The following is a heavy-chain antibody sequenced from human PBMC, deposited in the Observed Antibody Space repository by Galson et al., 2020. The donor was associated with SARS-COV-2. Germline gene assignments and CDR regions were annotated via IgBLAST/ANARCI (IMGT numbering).Heavy chain of an antibody. CDR3: ARDATSSGWYNWFDP. CDR1: GGSIRSSNYY. V-gene: IGHV4-39*07. CDR2: VLNSGTT. D-gene: IGHD6-19*01. Sequence: SETLSLTCTVSGGSIRSSNYYWGWIREPPGKGLEWIGSVLNSGTTHYSPSLQSRVTISVDTSKNQFSLNLNSVTAADTAMYYCARDATSSGWYNWFDPWGQGTLVTVSS. J-gene: IGHJ5*02.